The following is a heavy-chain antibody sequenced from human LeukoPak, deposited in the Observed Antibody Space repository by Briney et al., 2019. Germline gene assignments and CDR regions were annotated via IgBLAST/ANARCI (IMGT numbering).Heavy chain of an antibody. CDR1: GGSISSYY. CDR3: ARHRGYSGYDEYYFDY. Sequence: PSETLSLTCTVSGGSISSYYWSWIRQPPGKGLEWIGYIYYSGSTNYNPSLKSRVTISVDTSKNQFSLKLSSVTAADTAVYYCARHRGYSGYDEYYFDYWGQGTLVTVSS. V-gene: IGHV4-59*08. J-gene: IGHJ4*02. D-gene: IGHD5-12*01. CDR2: IYYSGST.